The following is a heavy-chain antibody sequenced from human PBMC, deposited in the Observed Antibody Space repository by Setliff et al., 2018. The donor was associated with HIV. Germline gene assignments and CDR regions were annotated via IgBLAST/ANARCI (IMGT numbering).Heavy chain of an antibody. J-gene: IGHJ4*02. D-gene: IGHD6-13*01. CDR1: GYTFTSYD. V-gene: IGHV1-8*03. CDR3: ARGVWSSSWGYFDY. CDR2: MNPNSGNT. Sequence: GASVKVSCKASGYTFTSYDINWVRQATGQGLEWMGWMNPNSGNTGYAQKFQGRVTITRDTAASTVYMELSSLKSEDTAVYYCARGVWSSSWGYFDYWGQGTLVTVSS.